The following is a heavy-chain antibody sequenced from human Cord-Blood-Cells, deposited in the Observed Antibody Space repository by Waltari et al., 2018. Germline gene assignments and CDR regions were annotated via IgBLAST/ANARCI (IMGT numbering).Heavy chain of an antibody. V-gene: IGHV4-39*01. CDR1: GGSISSSSYY. Sequence: QLQLQESGPGLVKPSETLSLTCTVSGGSISSSSYYWGWIRQPPGKGLEWIGSIDYSGRTYSNPALKSRVTISVDTSKNQFSLKLSSVTAADTAVYYCARQSPNDYYGSGSYFDYWGQGTLVTVSS. D-gene: IGHD3-10*01. CDR3: ARQSPNDYYGSGSYFDY. CDR2: IDYSGRT. J-gene: IGHJ4*02.